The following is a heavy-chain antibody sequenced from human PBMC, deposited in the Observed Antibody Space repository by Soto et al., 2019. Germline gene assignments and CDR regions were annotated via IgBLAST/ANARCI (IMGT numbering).Heavy chain of an antibody. J-gene: IGHJ3*02. CDR2: IIPIFGTA. CDR3: ARGDYVWGSYRANYDAFDI. CDR1: GGTFSSYA. D-gene: IGHD3-16*02. Sequence: QVQLVQSGAEVQKPGSSVKVSCKASGGTFSSYAISWVRQAPGQGLEWMGGIIPIFGTANYAQKFQGRVTITADESTSTAYMELSSLRSEDTAVYYCARGDYVWGSYRANYDAFDIWGQGTMVTVSS. V-gene: IGHV1-69*01.